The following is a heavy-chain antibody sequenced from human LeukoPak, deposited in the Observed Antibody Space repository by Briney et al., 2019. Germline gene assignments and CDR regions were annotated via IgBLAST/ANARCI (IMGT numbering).Heavy chain of an antibody. CDR1: GFTFSVAA. D-gene: IGHD5-24*01. CDR2: IGASGEST. Sequence: GGSLRLSCAASGFTFSVAAMTWVRQAPGKGLEWVSLIGASGESTYYADSVKGRFTISRDSSKNTLSLQMNSLRVEDTAMYFCAKDIQLSTWGLGTMVTVSS. V-gene: IGHV3-23*01. CDR3: AKDIQLST. J-gene: IGHJ3*01.